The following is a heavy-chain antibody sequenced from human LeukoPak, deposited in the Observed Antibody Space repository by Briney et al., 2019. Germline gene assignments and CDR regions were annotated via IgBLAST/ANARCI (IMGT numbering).Heavy chain of an antibody. D-gene: IGHD2-15*01. CDR1: GYTFTGYY. CDR3: ARYPGYCSGGSCYGWFDP. Sequence: ASVKVSCKASGYTFTGYYMHWVRQAPGQGLEWMGIINPSGGSTSYAQKFQGRVTMTRDMSTSTVYMELSSLRSEDTAVYYCARYPGYCSGGSCYGWFDPWGQGALVTVSS. V-gene: IGHV1-46*01. J-gene: IGHJ5*02. CDR2: INPSGGST.